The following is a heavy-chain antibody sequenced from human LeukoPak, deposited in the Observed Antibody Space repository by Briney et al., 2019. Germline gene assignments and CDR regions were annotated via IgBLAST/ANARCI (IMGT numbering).Heavy chain of an antibody. CDR2: IYTSGST. CDR3: ARDRPWEYYDSSGYVRSYYFDY. Sequence: PSETLSLTCAVYGGSFSGYYWSWIRQPAGKGLEWIGRIYTSGSTNYNPSLKSRVTMSVDTSKNQFSLKLSSVTAADTAVYYCARDRPWEYYDSSGYVRSYYFDYWGQGTLVTVSS. D-gene: IGHD3-22*01. V-gene: IGHV4-4*07. J-gene: IGHJ4*02. CDR1: GGSFSGYY.